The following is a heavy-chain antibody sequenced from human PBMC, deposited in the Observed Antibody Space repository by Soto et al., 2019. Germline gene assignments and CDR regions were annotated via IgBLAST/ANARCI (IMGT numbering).Heavy chain of an antibody. Sequence: GGSLRLSCAASGFTFSSYAMSWVRQAPGKGLEWVSGISGSGGSTYYADSVKGRFTISRDNSKNTLYLQMNSLRAEDTAVYYCANMGYSSWYMGYWGQGTLVTVSS. CDR1: GFTFSSYA. V-gene: IGHV3-23*01. J-gene: IGHJ4*02. CDR3: ANMGYSSWYMGY. CDR2: ISGSGGST. D-gene: IGHD6-13*01.